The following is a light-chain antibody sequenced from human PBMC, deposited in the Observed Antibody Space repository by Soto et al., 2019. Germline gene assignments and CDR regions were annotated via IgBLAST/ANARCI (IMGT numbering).Light chain of an antibody. J-gene: IGLJ1*01. CDR2: EVN. V-gene: IGLV2-8*01. CDR1: SSDVGGFNY. CDR3: SSYAGIDNLGV. Sequence: QYVLTQAPSESGSPGQSVTISCTGTSSDVGGFNYVSWYQQHPGKAPKLMISEVNKRPSGVPDRFSGSKSGNTASLTVSGLQAEDEADYYCSSYAGIDNLGVFGTGTKLTVL.